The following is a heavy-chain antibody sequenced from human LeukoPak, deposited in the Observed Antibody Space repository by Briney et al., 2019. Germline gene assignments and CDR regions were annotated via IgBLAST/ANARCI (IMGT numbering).Heavy chain of an antibody. J-gene: IGHJ4*02. CDR2: IYSGGST. CDR1: GFTVSSNY. V-gene: IGHV3-66*01. CDR3: ASGYSSSWYYFDY. Sequence: GRSLRLSCAASGFTVSSNYMSWVRQAPGKGLEWVSVIYSGGSTYYADSVKGRFTISRDNSKNTLYLQMNSLRAEDTAVYYCASGYSSSWYYFDYWGQGTLVTVSS. D-gene: IGHD6-13*01.